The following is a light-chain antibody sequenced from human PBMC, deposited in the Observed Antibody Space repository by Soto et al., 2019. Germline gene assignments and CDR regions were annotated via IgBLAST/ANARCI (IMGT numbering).Light chain of an antibody. V-gene: IGLV2-14*01. CDR1: SSDVGGYNY. Sequence: QSALTQPASVSGSPGQSITISCIGTSSDVGGYNYVSWYQQHPGKAPKLMIYDVTNQPSGVSNRFSGSKSGNTASLTISGLQAEDEADYYCSSYTSSITYVFGTGTKLTVL. CDR3: SSYTSSITYV. CDR2: DVT. J-gene: IGLJ1*01.